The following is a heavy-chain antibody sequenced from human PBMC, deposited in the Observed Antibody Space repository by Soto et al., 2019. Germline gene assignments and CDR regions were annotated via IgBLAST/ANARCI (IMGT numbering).Heavy chain of an antibody. CDR1: GYTFTSYY. J-gene: IGHJ4*02. Sequence: ASVKVSCKASGYTFTSYYMHWVRQAPGQGLEWMGIINPSGGSTSYAQKFQGRVTMTRDTSTSAVYMELSSLRSEDTAVYYCAYSSGYLISDYWGQGTLVTVSS. V-gene: IGHV1-46*01. CDR2: INPSGGST. CDR3: AYSSGYLISDY. D-gene: IGHD3-22*01.